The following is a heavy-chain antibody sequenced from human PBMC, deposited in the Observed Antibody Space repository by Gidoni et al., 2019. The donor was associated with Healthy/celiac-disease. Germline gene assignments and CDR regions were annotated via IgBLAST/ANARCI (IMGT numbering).Heavy chain of an antibody. CDR3: ARGAEGYDSSGYYSYFDY. CDR1: GFTFSSYS. V-gene: IGHV3-48*02. J-gene: IGHJ4*02. Sequence: EVQLVESGGGLVQPGGSLRLSCAASGFTFSSYSMNWVRQAPGKGLECVSYISSSSSTIYYADSVKGRFTISRDNAKNSLYLQMNSLRDEDTAVYYCARGAEGYDSSGYYSYFDYWGQGTLVTVSS. D-gene: IGHD3-22*01. CDR2: ISSSSSTI.